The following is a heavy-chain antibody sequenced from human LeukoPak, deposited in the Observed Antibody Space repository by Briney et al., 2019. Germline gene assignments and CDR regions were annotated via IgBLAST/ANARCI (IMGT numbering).Heavy chain of an antibody. CDR1: RFTFSNYA. CDR2: ISGNGGST. J-gene: IGHJ4*02. CDR3: EKAQYGSGSYYIAY. D-gene: IGHD3-10*01. V-gene: IGHV3-23*01. Sequence: HPGGSLRLSCAVSRFTFSNYAMSWVRQAPGKGLEWVSTISGNGGSTDYADSVKGRFTISRDNSKNTLYLPMNSLRAEDTAVYYGEKAQYGSGSYYIAYWGQVTMVTVYS.